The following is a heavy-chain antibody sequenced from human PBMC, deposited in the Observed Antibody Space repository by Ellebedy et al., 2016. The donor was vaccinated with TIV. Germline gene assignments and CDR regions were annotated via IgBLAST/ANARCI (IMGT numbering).Heavy chain of an antibody. CDR1: GGSISSNDYY. V-gene: IGHV4-39*01. J-gene: IGHJ6*02. Sequence: MPSETLSLTCNVSGGSISSNDYYWGWIRQPPEKGLEWIGSINHSGSTYYNQSLQSRVTMSVDTSKNQFSLNLSSVTAADTAVYYCARQSGYCSTNTCNASIARLHYFHYYGMDVWGQGTTVTVSS. CDR2: INHSGST. D-gene: IGHD2-2*03. CDR3: ARQSGYCSTNTCNASIARLHYFHYYGMDV.